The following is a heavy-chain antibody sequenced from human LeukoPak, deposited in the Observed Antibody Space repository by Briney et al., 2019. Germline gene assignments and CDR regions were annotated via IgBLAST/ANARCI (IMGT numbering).Heavy chain of an antibody. D-gene: IGHD1-14*01. Sequence: GGSLRLSCAASGFTFSRYWMSWFRQAPGKGLERVAHIKKDGSEKNYVDSVKGRFTISRDNTKNSVYLQMHSLRGEDTGVYYCAKDGPTGGPPLDYWGQGTLVTVSS. V-gene: IGHV3-7*01. CDR3: AKDGPTGGPPLDY. CDR1: GFTFSRYW. CDR2: IKKDGSEK. J-gene: IGHJ4*02.